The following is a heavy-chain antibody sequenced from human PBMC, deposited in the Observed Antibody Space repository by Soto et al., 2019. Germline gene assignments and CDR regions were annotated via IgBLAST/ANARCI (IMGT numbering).Heavy chain of an antibody. J-gene: IGHJ5*01. CDR1: GYIFSANY. CDR3: TRAYGAETFDF. V-gene: IGHV1-8*02. D-gene: IGHD3-10*01. Sequence: GASVKVSCKASGYIFSANYIHWVRQAPGHGLEWMGWMNPNSGNTGYAQNFRGRVTMTQNTAIGTAYMELSSLRSDDTATYYCTRAYGAETFDFWGQGTRVTVSS. CDR2: MNPNSGNT.